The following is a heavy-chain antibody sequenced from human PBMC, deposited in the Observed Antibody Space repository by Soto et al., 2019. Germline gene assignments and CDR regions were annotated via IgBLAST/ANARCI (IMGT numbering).Heavy chain of an antibody. V-gene: IGHV3-33*01. J-gene: IGHJ5*02. CDR2: IWYDGSNK. D-gene: IGHD3-10*01. CDR3: ARESTGCYISWFDP. Sequence: QVQLVESGGGVVQPGRSLRLSCAASGFTFSSYGMHWVRQAPGKGLEWVAVIWYDGSNKYYADSVKGRFTISRDNSKNTLYLQMNSLRAEDTAVYYCARESTGCYISWFDPWGQGTLVTVSS. CDR1: GFTFSSYG.